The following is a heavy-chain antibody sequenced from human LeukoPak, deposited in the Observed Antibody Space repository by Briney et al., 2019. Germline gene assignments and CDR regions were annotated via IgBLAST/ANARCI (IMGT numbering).Heavy chain of an antibody. CDR1: GYTFTGYY. Sequence: ASVKVSCKASGYTFTGYYMHWVRQAPGQGLEWMGWINPNSGGTNYAQKFQGRVTMTGDTSISTAYMELSRLRSDDTAVYYCASPKGYCSSTSCPAEFDYWGQGTLVTVSS. V-gene: IGHV1-2*02. CDR3: ASPKGYCSSTSCPAEFDY. J-gene: IGHJ4*02. D-gene: IGHD2-2*01. CDR2: INPNSGGT.